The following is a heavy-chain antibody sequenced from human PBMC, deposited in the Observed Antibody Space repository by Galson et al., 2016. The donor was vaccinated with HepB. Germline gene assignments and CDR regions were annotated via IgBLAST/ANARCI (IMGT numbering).Heavy chain of an antibody. Sequence: SVKVSCKASGYTFTSYGISWVRQAPGQGLEWMGWISAYNGNTNYAQKLQGRVTMTTDTSTSTAYMELRSLTSDDTAVYYWPRYLVHVLLWFGSPPGYFDYWGQGTLVTVSS. J-gene: IGHJ4*02. D-gene: IGHD3-10*01. CDR2: ISAYNGNT. CDR1: GYTFTSYG. CDR3: PRYLVHVLLWFGSPPGYFDY. V-gene: IGHV1-18*04.